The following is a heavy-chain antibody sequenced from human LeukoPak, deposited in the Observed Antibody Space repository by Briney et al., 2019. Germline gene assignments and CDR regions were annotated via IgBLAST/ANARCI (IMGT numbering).Heavy chain of an antibody. CDR2: IFYSGST. J-gene: IGHJ5*02. CDR1: GGSISSGSYY. D-gene: IGHD5-18*01. V-gene: IGHV4-39*01. CDR3: AGLRGYSNS. Sequence: SETLSLTCTGSGGSISSGSYYWGWIRQPPGKGLEWIGSIFYSGSTYYNPSLKSRVTISVDTPKSQFSLKLNSVTAADTAVYYCAGLRGYSNSWGQGTLVTVSS.